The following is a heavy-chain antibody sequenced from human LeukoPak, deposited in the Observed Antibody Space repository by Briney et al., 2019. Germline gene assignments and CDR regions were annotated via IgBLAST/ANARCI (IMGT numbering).Heavy chain of an antibody. CDR3: ARRSKSSAIWYYFDY. CDR2: ISGSGDIT. CDR1: GFSFSSYG. V-gene: IGHV3-23*01. Sequence: PGGSLRLSCAASGFSFSSYGINWVRHAPGKGLELVSGISGSGDITYYADSVKGRFTISRDNSRNTLYLQMNSLRAEDTAAYYCARRSKSSAIWYYFDYWGQGTLVTVSS. J-gene: IGHJ4*02. D-gene: IGHD6-25*01.